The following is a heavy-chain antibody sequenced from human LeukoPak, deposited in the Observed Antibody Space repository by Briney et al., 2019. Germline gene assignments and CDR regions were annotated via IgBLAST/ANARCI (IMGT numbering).Heavy chain of an antibody. CDR1: GFTFSSYW. D-gene: IGHD3-10*01. CDR3: AREGLIWFGDVYYYYYYMDV. V-gene: IGHV3-7*03. J-gene: IGHJ6*03. CDR2: IKQDGSEK. Sequence: GGSLRLSCAASGFTFSSYWMSWVRQAPGKGLEWVANIKQDGSEKYYVDSVKGRFTISRDNAKNSLYLQMNSLRAEDTAVYYCAREGLIWFGDVYYYYYYMDVWGKGTTVTISS.